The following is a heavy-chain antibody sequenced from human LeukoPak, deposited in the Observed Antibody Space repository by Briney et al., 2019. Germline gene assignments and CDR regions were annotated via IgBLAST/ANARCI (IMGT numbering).Heavy chain of an antibody. CDR2: LNPYSGTT. CDR3: ARGAPHDYDILTPFDY. V-gene: IGHV1-2*02. CDR1: GYTFTSYA. J-gene: IGHJ4*02. D-gene: IGHD3-9*01. Sequence: ASVKVSCKASGYTFTSYAMNWVRQAPGQGLEWMGWLNPYSGTTYFAQNFQGRVTMTRDTSISTAYMELSRLRSDDTAVYYCARGAPHDYDILTPFDYWGQGTLVTVSS.